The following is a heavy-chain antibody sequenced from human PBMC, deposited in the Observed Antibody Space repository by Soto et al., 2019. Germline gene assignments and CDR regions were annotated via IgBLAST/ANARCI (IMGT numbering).Heavy chain of an antibody. Sequence: GESLKISCKGSGYSFTSYWIGWVRQMPGKGLEWMGIIYPGDSDTRYSPSFQGQVTIPADKSISTAYLQWSSLKASDTAMYYCARTHFPLGFGVVDKSYYYYGMDVWGQGTTVTISS. J-gene: IGHJ6*02. V-gene: IGHV5-51*01. CDR2: IYPGDSDT. D-gene: IGHD3-3*01. CDR1: GYSFTSYW. CDR3: ARTHFPLGFGVVDKSYYYYGMDV.